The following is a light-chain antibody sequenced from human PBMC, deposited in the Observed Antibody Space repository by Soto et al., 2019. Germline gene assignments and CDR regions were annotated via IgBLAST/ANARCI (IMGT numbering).Light chain of an antibody. Sequence: EIVLPQSPGTLSLSPGERATLSCRASQTVSTNYLAWYQQKPGQAPRLLIYGASKRATGIPDRFSGSGSGTEFTLTISSLQPEDFATYFCQQANRLPITFGQGTRLEIK. CDR2: GAS. V-gene: IGKV3-20*01. CDR1: QTVSTNY. J-gene: IGKJ5*01. CDR3: QQANRLPIT.